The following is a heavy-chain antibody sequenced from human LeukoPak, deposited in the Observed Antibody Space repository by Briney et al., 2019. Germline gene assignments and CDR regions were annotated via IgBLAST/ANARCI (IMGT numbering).Heavy chain of an antibody. CDR3: ARGRKRITMIVVAKYFDY. D-gene: IGHD3-22*01. Sequence: NPSETLSLTCAVYGGSFSGYYWSWIRQPPGKGLEWIGEINNSGSTNYNPSLKSRVTISVNTSKNQFSLKLSSVTAADTAVYYCARGRKRITMIVVAKYFDYWGQGTLVTVSS. J-gene: IGHJ4*02. CDR1: GGSFSGYY. CDR2: INNSGST. V-gene: IGHV4-34*01.